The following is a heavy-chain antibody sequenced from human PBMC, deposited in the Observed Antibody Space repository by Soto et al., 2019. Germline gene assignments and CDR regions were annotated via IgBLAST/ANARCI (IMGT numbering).Heavy chain of an antibody. V-gene: IGHV1-2*04. CDR1: GYTFTGYY. CDR2: INPNSGGT. D-gene: IGHD2-15*01. CDR3: ARGSLCSGGSCYGGDTLGI. J-gene: IGHJ3*02. Sequence: GASVKVSCKASGYTFTGYYMHWVRQAPGQGLEWMGWINPNSGGTNYAQKFQGWVTMTRDTSISTAYMELSRLRSDDTAVYYCARGSLCSGGSCYGGDTLGIWGKGKMVTVPS.